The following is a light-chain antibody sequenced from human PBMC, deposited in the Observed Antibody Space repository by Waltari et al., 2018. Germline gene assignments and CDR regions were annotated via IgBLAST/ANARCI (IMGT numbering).Light chain of an antibody. V-gene: IGLV2-23*01. J-gene: IGLJ1*01. CDR3: CSYAGGSAFV. CDR2: GGS. CDR1: SSDVGSYNL. Sequence: QSALTQPASGSGSPGQSITISCTGTSSDVGSYNLVSWYQQRPGKAPKLIIYGGSNRPSGVSNRFSGSKSGNTASLTISGLRTEDEADYYCCSYAGGSAFVFGTGTKITVL.